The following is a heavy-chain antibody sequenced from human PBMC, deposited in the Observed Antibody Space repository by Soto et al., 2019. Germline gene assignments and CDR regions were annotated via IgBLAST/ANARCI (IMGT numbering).Heavy chain of an antibody. Sequence: SETLSLTCTVSGGSISSSHWSWIRQPPGKGLEWIGFISYSGSTKYNPSLESRVTISGDTSKNQFSLQLTSVTAADTAVYYCVRGFYDSRGYSAPFDSWDQGTLVTVSS. D-gene: IGHD3-22*01. J-gene: IGHJ4*02. CDR1: GGSISSSH. CDR3: VRGFYDSRGYSAPFDS. CDR2: ISYSGST. V-gene: IGHV4-59*01.